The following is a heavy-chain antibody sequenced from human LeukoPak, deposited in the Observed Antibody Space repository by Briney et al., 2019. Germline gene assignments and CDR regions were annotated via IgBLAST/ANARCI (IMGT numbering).Heavy chain of an antibody. D-gene: IGHD6-13*01. CDR3: ARIQSLASSFSSFDS. V-gene: IGHV3-11*01. CDR2: ISSRGSTI. J-gene: IGHJ5*01. Sequence: PGGSLRLSCAASGFTFSDYYMNWIRQAPGKGLEWVSYISSRGSTIYYADSVKGRFTISRDNAKNSLYLQMNSLRAEDTAVYYCARIQSLASSFSSFDSWGQGTLVTVSS. CDR1: GFTFSDYY.